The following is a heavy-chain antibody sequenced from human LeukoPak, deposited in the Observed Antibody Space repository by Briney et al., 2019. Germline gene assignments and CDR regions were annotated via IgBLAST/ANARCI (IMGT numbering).Heavy chain of an antibody. J-gene: IGHJ4*02. CDR2: IYYSGST. Sequence: SETLSLTCTVSGGSISSTSYYWGWIRQPPGQGLEWIGSIYYSGSTYYNPSLKSRVTISVDTSKNQFSLKLSSVTAADTAVYYCARRVVAARSVEYYFDYWGQGTLVIVSS. CDR1: GGSISSTSYY. V-gene: IGHV4-39*01. D-gene: IGHD2-15*01. CDR3: ARRVVAARSVEYYFDY.